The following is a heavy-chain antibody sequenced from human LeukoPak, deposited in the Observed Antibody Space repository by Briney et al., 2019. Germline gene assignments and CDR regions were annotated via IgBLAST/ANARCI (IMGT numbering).Heavy chain of an antibody. CDR3: ARILTDYYYMDV. V-gene: IGHV4-39*07. CDR1: GGSISSSSYY. J-gene: IGHJ6*03. Sequence: SETLSLTCTVSGGSISSSSYYWGWLRQPPGKGLEWIGSIYYSGSTYYNPSLKSRVTISVDTSKNQFSLKLSSVTAADTAVYYCARILTDYYYMDVWGKGTTVTVSS. CDR2: IYYSGST.